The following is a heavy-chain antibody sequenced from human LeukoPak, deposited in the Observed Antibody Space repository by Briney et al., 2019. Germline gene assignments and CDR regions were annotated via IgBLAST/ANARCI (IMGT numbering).Heavy chain of an antibody. Sequence: PGGSLRLSCAASGFTFSSYAMSWVRQAPGKGLEWVSAISGSGGSTYYADSVKGRFTISRDNSKNTLYLQMNSLRAEDTAVYYCAGWLQFVGLTPLDYWGQGTLVTVSS. V-gene: IGHV3-23*01. CDR2: ISGSGGST. CDR3: AGWLQFVGLTPLDY. CDR1: GFTFSSYA. J-gene: IGHJ4*02. D-gene: IGHD5-24*01.